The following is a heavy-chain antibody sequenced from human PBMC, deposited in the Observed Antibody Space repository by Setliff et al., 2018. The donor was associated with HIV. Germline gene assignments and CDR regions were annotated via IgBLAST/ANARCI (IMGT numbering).Heavy chain of an antibody. J-gene: IGHJ4*02. D-gene: IGHD3-3*01. CDR2: IYSTGST. Sequence: PSETLSLTCTVSGPSINIHYWSWIRQSPGKGFEWIGYIYSTGSTNYNPSLQSRVTISVDTSKKQFSLKLSSVTAADTAVYYCARSQPDTIFGVVVFDSWGQGTLVTVSS. V-gene: IGHV4-59*08. CDR1: GPSINIHY. CDR3: ARSQPDTIFGVVVFDS.